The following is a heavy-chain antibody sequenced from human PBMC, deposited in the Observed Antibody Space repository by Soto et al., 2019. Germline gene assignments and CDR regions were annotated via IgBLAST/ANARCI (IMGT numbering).Heavy chain of an antibody. J-gene: IGHJ3*02. CDR3: ARNKMATVTRGRRAAFDI. D-gene: IGHD4-17*01. CDR2: IYYSGST. CDR1: GGSISSYY. Sequence: QVQLQESGPGLVKPSETLSLTCTVSGGSISSYYWSWIRQPPGKGLEWIGYIYYSGSTNYNPSLKSRVTISVATSKNQFSLKLSSVTAADTAVYYCARNKMATVTRGRRAAFDIWGQGTMVTVSS. V-gene: IGHV4-59*01.